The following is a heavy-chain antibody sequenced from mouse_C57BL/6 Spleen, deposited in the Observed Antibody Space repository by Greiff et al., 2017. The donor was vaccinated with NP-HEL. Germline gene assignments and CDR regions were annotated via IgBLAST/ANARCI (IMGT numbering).Heavy chain of an antibody. V-gene: IGHV1-80*01. Sequence: VKLMESGAELVKPGASVKISCKASGYAFSSYWMNWVKQRPGKGLEWIGLIYPGDGDTNYNGKFKGKATLTADKSSSTAYMPLSSLTSADSSVYFCAILITTFFDYWGQGTTLTVSS. CDR3: AILITTFFDY. J-gene: IGHJ2*01. CDR1: GYAFSSYW. D-gene: IGHD2-4*01. CDR2: IYPGDGDT.